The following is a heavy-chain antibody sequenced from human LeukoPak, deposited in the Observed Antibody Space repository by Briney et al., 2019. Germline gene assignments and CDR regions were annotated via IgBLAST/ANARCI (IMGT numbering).Heavy chain of an antibody. CDR3: ATEHWGPNS. Sequence: PGGSLRLSCAASGFTFSSYAMHWVRQAPGKGLEWVAVISYDGSNKYYADSVKGRFTISRDNSKNTLYLQMNSLRAEDTALYYCATEHWGPNSWGQGTLVTVSS. V-gene: IGHV3-30*04. J-gene: IGHJ4*02. D-gene: IGHD3-16*01. CDR1: GFTFSSYA. CDR2: ISYDGSNK.